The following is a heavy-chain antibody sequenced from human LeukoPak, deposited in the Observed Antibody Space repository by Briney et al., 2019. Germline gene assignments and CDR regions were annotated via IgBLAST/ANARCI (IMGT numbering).Heavy chain of an antibody. CDR3: ARDLYGSGSYYSP. J-gene: IGHJ5*02. Sequence: GGSLRLSCAASGFTFSSYAMHWVRQAPGKGLEWVSYISSSSSTIYYADSVKGRFTISRDNAKNSLYLQMNSLRAEDTAVYYCARDLYGSGSYYSPWGQGTLVTVSS. D-gene: IGHD3-10*01. CDR1: GFTFSSYA. V-gene: IGHV3-48*04. CDR2: ISSSSSTI.